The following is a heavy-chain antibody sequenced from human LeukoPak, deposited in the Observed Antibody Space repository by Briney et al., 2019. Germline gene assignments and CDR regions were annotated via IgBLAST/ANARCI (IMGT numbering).Heavy chain of an antibody. J-gene: IGHJ4*02. D-gene: IGHD3-10*01. CDR1: GVSISSGDYY. V-gene: IGHV4-61*08. Sequence: SETLSLTCTVSGVSISSGDYYWSWIRQPPGKGLEWIGYIYNSGSTNYNPSLKSRVTISVDTSKNQFSLKLTSVTAADTAVYYCARDRELGYWGQGTLVTVSS. CDR3: ARDRELGY. CDR2: IYNSGST.